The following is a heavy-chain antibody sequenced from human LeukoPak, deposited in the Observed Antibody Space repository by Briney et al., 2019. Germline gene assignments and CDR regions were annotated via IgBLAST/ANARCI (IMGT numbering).Heavy chain of an antibody. J-gene: IGHJ4*02. V-gene: IGHV1-2*02. D-gene: IGHD3-10*01. CDR3: ARDLFTMVRGVEYYFDY. CDR2: INPNSGGT. CDR1: GFTFTGYY. Sequence: ASVKVSCKASGFTFTGYYIHWVRQAPGRGLEWMGWINPNSGGTNYAQKFQGRVTMTRDMSTSTVYMELSSLRSEDTAVYYCARDLFTMVRGVEYYFDYWGQGTLVTVSS.